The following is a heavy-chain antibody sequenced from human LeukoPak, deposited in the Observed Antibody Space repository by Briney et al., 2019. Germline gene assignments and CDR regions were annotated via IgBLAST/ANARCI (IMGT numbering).Heavy chain of an antibody. Sequence: PSETLSLTCAVYGGSISGYYWTWIRQPPGKRLEWVGEINHSGSTNYNPSLKRRVTISVGKSQNQFFLKLRSVSAADTAVYYCARIDIAATGGWFDPWGQGTLVTVSS. V-gene: IGHV4-34*01. J-gene: IGHJ5*02. D-gene: IGHD5-12*01. CDR1: GGSISGYY. CDR2: INHSGST. CDR3: ARIDIAATGGWFDP.